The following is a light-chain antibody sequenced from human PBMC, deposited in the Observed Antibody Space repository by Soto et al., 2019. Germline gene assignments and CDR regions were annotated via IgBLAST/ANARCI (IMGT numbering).Light chain of an antibody. Sequence: EIVLTQSPATLSLSPGERATLSCRASQSVSSNLAWYQQKPGQAPRLLIYGASTRATGIPARFSGSGSGTEFTLTISSLEPEDFAVYYCQQRSNWPPTWTFGQGTKVDIK. CDR1: QSVSSN. CDR3: QQRSNWPPTWT. CDR2: GAS. J-gene: IGKJ1*01. V-gene: IGKV3-11*01.